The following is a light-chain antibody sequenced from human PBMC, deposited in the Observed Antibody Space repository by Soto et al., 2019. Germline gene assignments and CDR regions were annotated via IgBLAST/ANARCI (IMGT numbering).Light chain of an antibody. Sequence: QSALTQPRSVSGSPGQSVTISCTGTRSDVGGYAYISWYQQHPGKVPKLMISDVSERPSGVPDRFSGSKSANTASLTISGLQAEDEADYYCCSYAGTYTLVFGGGTKLTVL. J-gene: IGLJ3*02. CDR1: RSDVGGYAY. V-gene: IGLV2-11*01. CDR3: CSYAGTYTLV. CDR2: DVS.